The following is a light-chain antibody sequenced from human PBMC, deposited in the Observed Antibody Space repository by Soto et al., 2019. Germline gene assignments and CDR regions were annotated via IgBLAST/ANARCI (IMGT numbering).Light chain of an antibody. CDR3: ISYTGSSTSYV. V-gene: IGLV2-14*01. Sequence: QSALTQPASVSGSPGQSITISCSGTRSDIGSYNYVAWYQQFPGKTPKILIYGVSNRPSGVSSRFSGSKPGNTASLTISGLQAEDEADYYCISYTGSSTSYVFGRGTKVTVL. J-gene: IGLJ1*01. CDR1: RSDIGSYNY. CDR2: GVS.